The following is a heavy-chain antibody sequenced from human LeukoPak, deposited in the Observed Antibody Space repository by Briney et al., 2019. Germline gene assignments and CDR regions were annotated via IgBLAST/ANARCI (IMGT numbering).Heavy chain of an antibody. D-gene: IGHD2-15*01. J-gene: IGHJ4*02. CDR3: TRVVAGNYFDY. CDR1: GGSISSGDYY. CDR2: IYYSGST. V-gene: IGHV4-30-4*01. Sequence: SETLSLTCTVSGGSISSGDYYWSWIRQPPGKGLEWIGYIYYSGSTYYNPSLKRRVTISVDTSKNQFSLKLSSVTAADTAVYYCTRVVAGNYFDYWGQGTLVTVSS.